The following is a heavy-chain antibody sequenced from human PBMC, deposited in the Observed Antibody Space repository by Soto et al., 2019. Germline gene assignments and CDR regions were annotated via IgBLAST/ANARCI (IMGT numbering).Heavy chain of an antibody. V-gene: IGHV1-69*01. CDR3: ARGWGYDSTDYYYAY. D-gene: IGHD3-22*01. J-gene: IGHJ4*02. Sequence: QVQLVQSGAEVRKPGSSVRVSCKASGGSFNRHTISWVRQAPGQGLEWMGGIIPIFGTANHAQKFQGRVTIIADESTRTVYMELSSPRSDDTAIYYCARGWGYDSTDYYYAYWGQGTLVIVSS. CDR2: IIPIFGTA. CDR1: GGSFNRHT.